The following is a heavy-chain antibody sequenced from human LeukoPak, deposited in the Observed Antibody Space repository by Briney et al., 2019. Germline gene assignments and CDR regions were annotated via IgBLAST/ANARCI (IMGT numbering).Heavy chain of an antibody. D-gene: IGHD1-14*01. V-gene: IGHV1-18*01. Sequence: GASVEVSCKASGYTFTSYGISWVRQAPGQGLEWMGWISAYNGNTNYAQKLQGRVTMTTDTSTSTAYMELRSLRSDDTAVYYCAIPRAGKPYFDYWGQGTLVTVSS. J-gene: IGHJ4*02. CDR2: ISAYNGNT. CDR1: GYTFTSYG. CDR3: AIPRAGKPYFDY.